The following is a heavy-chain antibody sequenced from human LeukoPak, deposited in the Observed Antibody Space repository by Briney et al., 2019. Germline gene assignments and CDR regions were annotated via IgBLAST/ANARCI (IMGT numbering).Heavy chain of an antibody. D-gene: IGHD6-19*01. Sequence: SETLSLTCSVSGGSISSYYWSWIRQPPGKGLEWIGEIYHSGSTNYNPSLKSRVTISVDKSKNQFSLKLSSVTAADTAVYYCASIQWLVPGAFFDYWGQGTLVTVSS. CDR1: GGSISSYY. V-gene: IGHV4-59*12. J-gene: IGHJ4*02. CDR3: ASIQWLVPGAFFDY. CDR2: IYHSGST.